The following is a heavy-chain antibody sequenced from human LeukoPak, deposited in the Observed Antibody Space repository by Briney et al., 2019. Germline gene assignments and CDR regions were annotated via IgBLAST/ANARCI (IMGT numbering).Heavy chain of an antibody. J-gene: IGHJ4*02. Sequence: PGGSLRLSCVASGFTFSSYGMHWVRQAPGKGLEWVAVISHDDSNKYYADSVKGRFTISRDNSKNTLYLQMNSLRAEDTAVYYCAKDGGYCSSTSCYTLYYFDYWGQGTLVTVSS. CDR1: GFTFSSYG. V-gene: IGHV3-30*18. CDR3: AKDGGYCSSTSCYTLYYFDY. D-gene: IGHD2-2*02. CDR2: ISHDDSNK.